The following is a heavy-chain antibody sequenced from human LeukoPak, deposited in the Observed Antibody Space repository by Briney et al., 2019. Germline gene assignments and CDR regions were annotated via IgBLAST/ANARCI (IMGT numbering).Heavy chain of an antibody. CDR2: INSDGSST. J-gene: IGHJ4*02. D-gene: IGHD3-10*01. Sequence: GGSLRLSCAASGFTFSSYWMHWVRQATGKGLVWVSRINSDGSSTSYADSVKGRFTISRDNAKNSLYLQMNSLRAEDTAVYYCTGNYYGSGSYADFDYWGQGTLVTVSS. V-gene: IGHV3-74*01. CDR3: TGNYYGSGSYADFDY. CDR1: GFTFSSYW.